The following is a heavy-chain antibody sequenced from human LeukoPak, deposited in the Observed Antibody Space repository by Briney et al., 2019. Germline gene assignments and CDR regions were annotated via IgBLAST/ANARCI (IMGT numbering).Heavy chain of an antibody. Sequence: GGSLRLSCEGSGFTFRTYWMTWVRQAPGKGLEWVANIKQDGSEKYYVDSVKGRFTISRDNAKNSLYLQMNSLRAEDTAVYYCARDPTDYWGQGTLVTVSS. J-gene: IGHJ4*02. CDR3: ARDPTDY. V-gene: IGHV3-7*01. CDR2: IKQDGSEK. CDR1: GFTFRTYW.